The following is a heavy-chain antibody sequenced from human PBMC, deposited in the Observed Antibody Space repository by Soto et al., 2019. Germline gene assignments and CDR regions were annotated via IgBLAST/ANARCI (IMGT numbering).Heavy chain of an antibody. CDR3: ARDYGGNQGWFDP. CDR2: IYYSGST. V-gene: IGHV4-31*03. D-gene: IGHD4-17*01. CDR1: GCSISSGGYY. J-gene: IGHJ5*02. Sequence: QVQLQESGPGLVKPSQTLSLTCTVSGCSISSGGYYWSWIRQHPGKGLEWIGYIYYSGSTYYNPSRKSRVTITVDTSKNQFSLKLSSVTAADTAVYYCARDYGGNQGWFDPWGQGTLVTVSS.